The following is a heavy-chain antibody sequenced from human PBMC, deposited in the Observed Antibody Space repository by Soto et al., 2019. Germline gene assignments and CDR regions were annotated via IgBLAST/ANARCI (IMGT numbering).Heavy chain of an antibody. D-gene: IGHD2-8*02. CDR1: GFNFNSYA. V-gene: IGHV3-23*01. CDR3: AKVPLVLSNAFDL. Sequence: GGSLRLSCTASGFNFNSYAMIWVRQAPGKGLEWVSGISGYGDTTYYSASVKGRFTISRDNSQKMLFLQMNSLRAEDTAMYYCAKVPLVLSNAFDLWGQGTKVTVSS. CDR2: ISGYGDTT. J-gene: IGHJ3*01.